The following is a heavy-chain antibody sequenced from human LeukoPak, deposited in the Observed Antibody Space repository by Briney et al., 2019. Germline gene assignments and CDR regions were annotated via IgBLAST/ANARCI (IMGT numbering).Heavy chain of an antibody. CDR1: NDSIFKYY. D-gene: IGHD7-27*01. CDR2: IYYSGST. V-gene: IGHV4-59*01. J-gene: IGHJ4*02. CDR3: ARLSGGTHWGLDS. Sequence: SETLSLTCTVSNDSIFKYYRSWIRQPPGKGLEYIGYIYYSGSTNYNSALKSRVTISINTSKNQFSLKLNSVTAADTAVYYCARLSGGTHWGLDSWGQGTLVTVSS.